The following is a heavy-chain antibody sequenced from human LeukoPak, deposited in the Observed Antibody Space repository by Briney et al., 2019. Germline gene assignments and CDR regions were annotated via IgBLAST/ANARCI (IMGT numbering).Heavy chain of an antibody. J-gene: IGHJ4*02. Sequence: GESLKISCKGSGYSFTSYWIGWVRQMPGEGLEWMGIIYPGDSDTRYSPSFQGQVTISADKSISTAYLQWSSLKASDTAMYYCAREDGYSSSEYYFDYWGQGTLVTVSS. CDR1: GYSFTSYW. CDR3: AREDGYSSSEYYFDY. V-gene: IGHV5-51*01. CDR2: IYPGDSDT. D-gene: IGHD6-13*01.